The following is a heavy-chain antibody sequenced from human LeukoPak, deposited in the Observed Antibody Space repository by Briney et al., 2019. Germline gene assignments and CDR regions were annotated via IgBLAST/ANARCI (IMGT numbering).Heavy chain of an antibody. CDR2: ISLGVGTA. Sequence: PGGSLRLSCAASGFTFSDYYMSWIRQAPGKGLEWVSYISLGVGTAYYADSVKGRFTVSRDNAKNSLYLQMNGLRAEDTALYFCAKDILAAGLFFDYWGQGTLVTVSS. D-gene: IGHD2-15*01. CDR3: AKDILAAGLFFDY. J-gene: IGHJ4*02. V-gene: IGHV3-11*01. CDR1: GFTFSDYY.